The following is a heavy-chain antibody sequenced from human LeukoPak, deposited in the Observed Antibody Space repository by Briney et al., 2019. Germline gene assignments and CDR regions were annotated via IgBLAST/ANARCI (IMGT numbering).Heavy chain of an antibody. V-gene: IGHV4-4*09. Sequence: SETLSLTCTVSGGSISGGYWSWIRQPPGRGLEWIGYVYTSGSTNYNLSLKSRVTISVDTSKSQFALELSSVTAADTAVYYCAKSYFDYSTYYSYYFNLWGQGALVTVSS. J-gene: IGHJ4*02. CDR3: AKSYFDYSTYYSYYFNL. CDR2: VYTSGST. D-gene: IGHD4-11*01. CDR1: GGSISGGY.